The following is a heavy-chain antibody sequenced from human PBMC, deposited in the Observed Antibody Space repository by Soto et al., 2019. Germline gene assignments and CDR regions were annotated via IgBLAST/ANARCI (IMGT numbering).Heavy chain of an antibody. D-gene: IGHD3-10*01. CDR1: GFTFSSYG. CDR3: AKDLSHYYGSGSSTNNFDY. V-gene: IGHV3-30*18. CDR2: ISYDGSNK. Sequence: GGSLRLSCAASGFTFSSYGMHWVRQAPGKGLEWVAVISYDGSNKYYADSVKGRFTISRDSSKNTLYLQMNSLRAEDTAVYYCAKDLSHYYGSGSSTNNFDYWGQGTLVTVSS. J-gene: IGHJ4*02.